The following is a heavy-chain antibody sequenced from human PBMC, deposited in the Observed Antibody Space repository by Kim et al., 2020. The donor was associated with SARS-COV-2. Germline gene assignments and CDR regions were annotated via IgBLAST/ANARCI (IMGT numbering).Heavy chain of an antibody. CDR2: MKDDGSEK. J-gene: IGHJ4*02. CDR3: TRDER. CDR1: GFIFSNHW. Sequence: GGSLRLSCAASGFIFSNHWMSWVRQAPGKGLEWVANMKDDGSEKYYVDSVKGRFTISRDSAKNSLFLQMNTLRAEDTAVYYCTRDERWGQGVLVTVSS. V-gene: IGHV3-7*03.